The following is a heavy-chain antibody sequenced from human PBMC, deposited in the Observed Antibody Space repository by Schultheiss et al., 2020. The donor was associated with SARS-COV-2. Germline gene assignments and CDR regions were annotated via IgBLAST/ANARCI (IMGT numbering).Heavy chain of an antibody. Sequence: SETLSLTCTVSGGSISSYYWSWIRQPPGKGLEWIGYIYYSGSTNYNPSLKSRVTISVDTSKNQFSLKLSSVTAADTAVYYCARADYYDISPYENWFDPWGQGTLVTVSS. CDR2: IYYSGST. CDR1: GGSISSYY. J-gene: IGHJ5*02. D-gene: IGHD3-22*01. V-gene: IGHV4-59*08. CDR3: ARADYYDISPYENWFDP.